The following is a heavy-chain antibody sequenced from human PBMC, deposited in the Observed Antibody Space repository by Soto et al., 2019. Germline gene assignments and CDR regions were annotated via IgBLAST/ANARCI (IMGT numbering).Heavy chain of an antibody. D-gene: IGHD2-2*01. CDR1: GFTFSSYG. J-gene: IGHJ4*02. CDR2: ISYDGSNK. Sequence: QVQLVESGGGVVQPGRSLRLSCAASGFTFSSYGMHWVRQAPGKGLEWVAVISYDGSNKYYADSVKGRFTISRDNSKNTLYLQRNSLRAEDTAVYYCAKAGRDPAPAAPGGIDYWGQGTLVTVSS. V-gene: IGHV3-30*18. CDR3: AKAGRDPAPAAPGGIDY.